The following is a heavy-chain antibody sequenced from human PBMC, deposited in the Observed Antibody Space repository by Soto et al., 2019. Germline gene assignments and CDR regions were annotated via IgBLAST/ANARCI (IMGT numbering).Heavy chain of an antibody. CDR1: GYTFINYY. CDR3: VRDWYSYSSGDRVDY. J-gene: IGHJ4*02. CDR2: INPTGDYT. V-gene: IGHV1-46*04. D-gene: IGHD1-26*01. Sequence: QVQLVQSGTEVKRPGASVKVSCKASGYTFINYYIHWVRQAPGQGLEWVGIINPTGDYTSYAQKLKGRVTMTRDTSTSTVYMELSSLRSDDTAVYYCVRDWYSYSSGDRVDYWGQGTLVTVSS.